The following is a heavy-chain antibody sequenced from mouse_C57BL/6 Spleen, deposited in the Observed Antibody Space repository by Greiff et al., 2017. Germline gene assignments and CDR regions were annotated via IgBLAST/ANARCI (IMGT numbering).Heavy chain of an antibody. V-gene: IGHV1-64*01. Sequence: QVQLQQPGAELVKPGASVKLSCKASGYTFTSYWMHWVKQRPGQGLEWIGMIHPNSGSTNYNEKFKSKATLTVDKSSSTAYMQLSSLTSEDSAVYYCARSSNYEYDAMDYWGQGTSVTVSS. D-gene: IGHD2-5*01. CDR2: IHPNSGST. J-gene: IGHJ4*01. CDR1: GYTFTSYW. CDR3: ARSSNYEYDAMDY.